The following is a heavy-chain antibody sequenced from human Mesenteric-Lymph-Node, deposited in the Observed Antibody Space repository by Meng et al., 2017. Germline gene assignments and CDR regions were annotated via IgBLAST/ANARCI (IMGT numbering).Heavy chain of an antibody. J-gene: IGHJ3*02. Sequence: GESLKISCAASGFTFDDYGMSWVRQAPGKGLEWVSGINWNGGSTGYADSVKGRFTISRDNAKNSLYLQLNSLRAEDTAIYYCARDTRYSSGWHEVHAFDIWGQGTTVTVSS. V-gene: IGHV3-20*04. CDR2: INWNGGST. CDR1: GFTFDDYG. CDR3: ARDTRYSSGWHEVHAFDI. D-gene: IGHD6-25*01.